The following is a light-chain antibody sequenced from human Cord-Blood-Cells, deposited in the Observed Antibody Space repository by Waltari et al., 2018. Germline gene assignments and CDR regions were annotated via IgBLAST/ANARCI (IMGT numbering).Light chain of an antibody. V-gene: IGKV1-27*01. J-gene: IGKJ2*01. CDR3: QKYNSAPPNT. Sequence: DIQMTQSPSSLSASVGDRVTITCRASQGISHYLAWYQQKPEKVPKLLIYAASTLQSGVPSRFSGSGSGTDFTLTISSLQPEDVATYYCQKYNSAPPNTFGQGTKLEIK. CDR2: AAS. CDR1: QGISHY.